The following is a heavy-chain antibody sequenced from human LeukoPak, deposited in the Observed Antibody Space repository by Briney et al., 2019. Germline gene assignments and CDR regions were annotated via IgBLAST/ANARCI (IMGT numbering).Heavy chain of an antibody. D-gene: IGHD6-19*01. CDR3: ARSGYSSGWLDY. V-gene: IGHV1-18*04. CDR1: GYDFTGYY. J-gene: IGHJ4*02. CDR2: ISAYNGNT. Sequence: ASVKVSCKASGYDFTGYYVHWVRQAPGHGFEWMGWISAYNGNTNYAQKLQGRVTMTTDTSTSTAYMELRSLRSDDTAVYYCARSGYSSGWLDYWGQGTLVTVSS.